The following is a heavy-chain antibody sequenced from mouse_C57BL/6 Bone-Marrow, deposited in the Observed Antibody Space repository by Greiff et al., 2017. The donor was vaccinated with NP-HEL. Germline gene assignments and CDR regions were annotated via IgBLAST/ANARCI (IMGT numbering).Heavy chain of an antibody. D-gene: IGHD2-4*01. CDR2: ISYSGST. CDR3: VSDYDSSWFAY. V-gene: IGHV3-1*01. J-gene: IGHJ3*01. Sequence: EVKVVESGPGMVKPSQSLSLTCTVTGYSITSGYDWHWIRHFPGNKLEWMGYISYSGSTNYNPSLKSRISITHDTSKNHFFLKLNSVTTEDTATYYCVSDYDSSWFAYWGQGTLVTVSA. CDR1: GYSITSGYD.